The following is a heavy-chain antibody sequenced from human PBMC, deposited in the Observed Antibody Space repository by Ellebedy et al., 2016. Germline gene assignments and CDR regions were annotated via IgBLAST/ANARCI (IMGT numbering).Heavy chain of an antibody. D-gene: IGHD2-2*01. CDR2: ITHSGST. CDR3: SLTYCSGTSCSNWFNP. CDR1: GFTFSNNW. V-gene: IGHV4-34*08. J-gene: IGHJ5*02. Sequence: GSLRLSXAASGFTFSNNWMHWFRQPPGKGLEWIGEITHSGSTNYNPSLKSRVTISVDTSKNQFSLKLSSVTAADTVVYYCSLTYCSGTSCSNWFNPWGQGTLVTVSS.